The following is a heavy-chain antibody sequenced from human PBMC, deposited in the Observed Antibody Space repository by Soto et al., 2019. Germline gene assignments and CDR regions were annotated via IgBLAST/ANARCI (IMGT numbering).Heavy chain of an antibody. D-gene: IGHD3-10*01. J-gene: IGHJ4*02. CDR3: ARAGFSYGPLLF. CDR1: GGPIKTGDYY. V-gene: IGHV4-30-4*01. Sequence: SETLSLTCNVSGGPIKTGDYYWNWIRQPPGKGLEWIGYVFYSGATNYSPSLKSRAAISMDTSKNQFSLSLTSVTAADTAVYYCARAGFSYGPLLFWGQGIRVTVSS. CDR2: VFYSGAT.